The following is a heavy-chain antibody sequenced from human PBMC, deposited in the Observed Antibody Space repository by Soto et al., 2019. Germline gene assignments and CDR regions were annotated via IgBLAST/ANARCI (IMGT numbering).Heavy chain of an antibody. V-gene: IGHV1-69*13. CDR3: ARKADYYDSRVYGMDV. Sequence: GASVKVSRKASGGTFSSYAISWVRQAPGQGLEWMGGIIPIFGTANYAQKFQGRVTITADESTSTAYMELSSLRSEDTAVYYCARKADYYDSRVYGMDVWGQGTTVTVSS. D-gene: IGHD3-22*01. J-gene: IGHJ6*02. CDR2: IIPIFGTA. CDR1: GGTFSSYA.